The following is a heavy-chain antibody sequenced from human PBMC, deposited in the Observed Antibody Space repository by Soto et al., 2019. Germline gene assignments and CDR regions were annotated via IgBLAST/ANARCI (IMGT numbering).Heavy chain of an antibody. J-gene: IGHJ4*02. V-gene: IGHV3-9*01. CDR3: AKGVEQWPNDFDY. CDR1: GFTFDDYA. Sequence: PGGSLRLSCAASGFTFDDYAMHWVRQAPGKGLEWVSGISWNSGSIGYADSVKGRFTISRDNAKNSLYLQMNSLRAEDTALYYCAKGVEQWPNDFDYWGQGTLVTVSS. D-gene: IGHD6-19*01. CDR2: ISWNSGSI.